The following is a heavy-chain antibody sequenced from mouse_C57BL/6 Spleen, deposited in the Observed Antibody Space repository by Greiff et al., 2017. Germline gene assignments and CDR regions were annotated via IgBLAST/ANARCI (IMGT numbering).Heavy chain of an antibody. J-gene: IGHJ2*01. Sequence: QVHVKQPGAELVMPGASVKLSCKASGYTFTSYWMHWVKQRPGQGLEWIGEIDPSDSYTNYNQKFKGKSTLTVDKSSSTAYMQLSSLTSEDSAVYYCATFYYYGSSYRYFDYWGQGTTLTVSS. CDR1: GYTFTSYW. CDR3: ATFYYYGSSYRYFDY. V-gene: IGHV1-69*01. CDR2: IDPSDSYT. D-gene: IGHD1-1*01.